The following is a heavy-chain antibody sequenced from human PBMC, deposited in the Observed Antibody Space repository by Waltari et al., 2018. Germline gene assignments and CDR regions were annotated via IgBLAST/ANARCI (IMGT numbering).Heavy chain of an antibody. V-gene: IGHV3-48*04. CDR2: IRHDSSDI. CDR3: ARDWFGETF. CDR1: GFTFNKYS. J-gene: IGHJ4*02. Sequence: EVQLVESGGGLVQPGGSLRLSCEASGFTFNKYSMSWVRQAPGKGLEWLSFIRHDSSDIYYADSVEGRFSISRDNAQNSLFLHMNSLRVEDTAVYYCARDWFGETFWGQGTLVTVSS. D-gene: IGHD3-10*01.